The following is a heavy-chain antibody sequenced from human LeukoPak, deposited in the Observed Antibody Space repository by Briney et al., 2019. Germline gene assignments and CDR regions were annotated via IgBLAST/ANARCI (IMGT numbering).Heavy chain of an antibody. Sequence: GGSLRLSCAASGFTFSRYWMHWVRQAPGKGLMWVSRISPDGSTTLYADSVKGRFTISRDNAKNTLYLQMNSLGAEDTAVYYCADGDYGGFGGYWGQGTLVTVSS. V-gene: IGHV3-74*03. CDR1: GFTFSRYW. CDR3: ADGDYGGFGGY. CDR2: ISPDGSTT. J-gene: IGHJ4*02. D-gene: IGHD4-17*01.